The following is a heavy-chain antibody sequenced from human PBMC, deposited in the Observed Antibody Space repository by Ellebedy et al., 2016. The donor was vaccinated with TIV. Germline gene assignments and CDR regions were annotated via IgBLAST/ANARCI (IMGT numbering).Heavy chain of an antibody. J-gene: IGHJ2*01. CDR1: GYTFTDYD. V-gene: IGHV1-24*01. CDR3: VTDLEDGNYVRFFDL. D-gene: IGHD3-16*01. Sequence: AASEKVSCKASGYTFTDYDINWVRQAPGKGLEWMGGFDPEDGETIYAQKVQGRVTMTEDTSTDTAYMELSSLRSEDTAVYYCVTDLEDGNYVRFFDLWGRGTLVTVSS. CDR2: FDPEDGET.